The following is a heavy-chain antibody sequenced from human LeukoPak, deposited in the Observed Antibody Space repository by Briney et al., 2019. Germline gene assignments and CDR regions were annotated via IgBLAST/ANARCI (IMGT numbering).Heavy chain of an antibody. J-gene: IGHJ4*02. CDR3: ARDWGSRGSYYYLDY. D-gene: IGHD1-26*01. CDR2: INPSGGST. CDR1: GYTFTSYY. Sequence: APVKVSCKASGYTFTSYYMHWVRQAPGQGLEWMGIINPSGGSTSYAQKFQGRVTMTRDTSTSTVYMELSSLRSEDTAVYYCARDWGSRGSYYYLDYWGQGTLVTVSS. V-gene: IGHV1-46*01.